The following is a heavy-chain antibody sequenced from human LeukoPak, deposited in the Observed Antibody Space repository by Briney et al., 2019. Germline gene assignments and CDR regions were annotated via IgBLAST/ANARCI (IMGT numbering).Heavy chain of an antibody. Sequence: ASVKVSCKASGYTFTSYDMHWVRPAPGQRLERMGWINAGNGNTKYSQKFQGRVTITRDTSASTAYMELSSLRSEDTAVYYCARVLRSIYSRSYYFDYSGQGTLVTVSS. CDR1: GYTFTSYD. CDR3: ARVLRSIYSRSYYFDY. V-gene: IGHV1-3*01. CDR2: INAGNGNT. J-gene: IGHJ4*02. D-gene: IGHD6-6*01.